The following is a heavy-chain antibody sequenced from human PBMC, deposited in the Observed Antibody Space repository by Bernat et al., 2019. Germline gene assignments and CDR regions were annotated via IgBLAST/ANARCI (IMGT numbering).Heavy chain of an antibody. J-gene: IGHJ3*02. D-gene: IGHD1-7*01. CDR2: IYQSGST. Sequence: QVQLQELGPGLVKPSETLSLTCAVSGYSIISGYYWGWFRQPPGKGLEWIGSIYQSGSTSYNPSLKSRVTISVETSKERCALRLSTVTAADTAVYYCAREGTTRTRVGTDGFDIWGEGTMVTVSS. CDR3: AREGTTRTRVGTDGFDI. CDR1: GYSIISGYY. V-gene: IGHV4-38-2*02.